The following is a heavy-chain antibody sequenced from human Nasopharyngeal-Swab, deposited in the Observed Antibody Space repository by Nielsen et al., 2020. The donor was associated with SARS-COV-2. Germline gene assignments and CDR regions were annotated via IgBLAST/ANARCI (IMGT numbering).Heavy chain of an antibody. CDR1: GFTFRSYW. Sequence: GGSLRLSCAASGFTFRSYWMHWVRQAPGKGLVWVARIKTDGSETSYADSVKGRFTISRDNAKNTLYLQMNSLRDEDTAVYYCTRGDGALTYFDYWGQGTLVSVSS. V-gene: IGHV3-74*01. CDR3: TRGDGALTYFDY. J-gene: IGHJ4*02. D-gene: IGHD4-17*01. CDR2: IKTDGSET.